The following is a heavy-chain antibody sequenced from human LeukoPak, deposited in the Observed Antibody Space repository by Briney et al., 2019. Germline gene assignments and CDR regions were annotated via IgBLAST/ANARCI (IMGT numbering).Heavy chain of an antibody. Sequence: SETLSLTCTVSGGSISSSRYYWGWIRQPPGKGLEWIGSIYYSGSTYYNPSLKSRVTISVDTSKNQFSLKLSSVTAADTAVYYCARHEEDDAFDIWGQGTMVTVSS. J-gene: IGHJ3*02. CDR3: ARHEEDDAFDI. V-gene: IGHV4-39*01. CDR2: IYYSGST. CDR1: GGSISSSRYY.